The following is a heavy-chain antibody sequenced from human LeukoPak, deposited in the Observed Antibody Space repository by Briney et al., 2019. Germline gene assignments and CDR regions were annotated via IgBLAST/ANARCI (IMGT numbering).Heavy chain of an antibody. CDR1: GYTFTSNY. CDR2: IIPIFGTA. CDR3: ARDMYDSSGYYADY. D-gene: IGHD3-22*01. V-gene: IGHV1-69*13. Sequence: ASVKVSCKAFGYTFTSNYMHWVRQAPGQGLEWMGGIIPIFGTANYAQKFQGRVTITADESTSTAYMELSSLRSEDTAVYYCARDMYDSSGYYADYWGQGTLVTVSS. J-gene: IGHJ4*02.